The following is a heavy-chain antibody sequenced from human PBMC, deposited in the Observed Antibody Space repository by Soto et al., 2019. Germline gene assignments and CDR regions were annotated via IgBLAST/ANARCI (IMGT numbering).Heavy chain of an antibody. J-gene: IGHJ2*01. CDR3: ARGIVVVPAAMPHWYFDL. V-gene: IGHV3-48*01. Sequence: EVQLVESGGGLVQPGGSLRLSCAASGFTFSSYSMNWVRQAPGKGLEWVSYISSSSSTIYYADSVKGRFTISRDNXKXSXXLQMNSLRAEDTAVYYCARGIVVVPAAMPHWYFDLWGRGTLVTVSS. CDR2: ISSSSSTI. D-gene: IGHD2-2*01. CDR1: GFTFSSYS.